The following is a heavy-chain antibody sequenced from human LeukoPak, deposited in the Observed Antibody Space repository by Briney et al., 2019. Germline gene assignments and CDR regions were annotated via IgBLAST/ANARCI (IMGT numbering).Heavy chain of an antibody. CDR3: ARAMSIAARLQTIFDY. V-gene: IGHV4-59*01. D-gene: IGHD6-6*01. Sequence: PSETLSLTCTVSGGSTSSYYWSWIRQPPGKGLEWIGYIYYSGSTNYNPSLKSRVTISVDTSKNQFSLKLSSVTAADTAEYYCARAMSIAARLQTIFDYWGQGTLVTVSS. J-gene: IGHJ4*02. CDR2: IYYSGST. CDR1: GGSTSSYY.